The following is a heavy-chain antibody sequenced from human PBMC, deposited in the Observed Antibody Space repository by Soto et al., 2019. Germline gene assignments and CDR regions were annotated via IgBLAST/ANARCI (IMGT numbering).Heavy chain of an antibody. CDR1: GGSISSSNYY. J-gene: IGHJ6*03. V-gene: IGHV4-39*02. CDR2: IYYSGST. Sequence: SETLSLTCTVSGGSISSSNYYWGWIRQPPGKGLEWIGTIYYSGSTYYNPSLQSRVSISVDTSRNHFSLKLSSVTAADTALYYCARDTGRRSYMDVWGKGTTVTVSS. D-gene: IGHD1-1*01. CDR3: ARDTGRRSYMDV.